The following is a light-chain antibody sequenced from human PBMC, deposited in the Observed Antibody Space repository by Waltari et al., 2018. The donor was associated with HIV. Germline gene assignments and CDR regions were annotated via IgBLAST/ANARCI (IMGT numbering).Light chain of an antibody. CDR2: EAS. J-gene: IGKJ1*01. CDR3: LQYSTYPWT. Sequence: DIQMTQSPSTLSASFGDRVTITCRASQNIHKWLAWYQQKPGKAPKLLIYEASSLGKWHPSTFAGSGSVTNFTLTISSLRPDDFTMYYCLQYSTYPWTFGQGTKV. V-gene: IGKV1-5*03. CDR1: QNIHKW.